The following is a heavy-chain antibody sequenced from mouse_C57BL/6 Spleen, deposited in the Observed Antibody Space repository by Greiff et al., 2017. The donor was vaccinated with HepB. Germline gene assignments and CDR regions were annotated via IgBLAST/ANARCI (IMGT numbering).Heavy chain of an antibody. J-gene: IGHJ2*01. CDR2: ISGGGGNT. Sequence: EVHLVESGGGLVKPGGSLKLSCAASGFTFSSYTMSWVRQTPEKRLEWVATISGGGGNTYYPDSVKGRFTISRDNAKNTLYLQMSSLRSEDTALYYCARGLLRSYYFDYWGQGTTLTVSS. V-gene: IGHV5-9*01. CDR3: ARGLLRSYYFDY. CDR1: GFTFSSYT. D-gene: IGHD1-1*01.